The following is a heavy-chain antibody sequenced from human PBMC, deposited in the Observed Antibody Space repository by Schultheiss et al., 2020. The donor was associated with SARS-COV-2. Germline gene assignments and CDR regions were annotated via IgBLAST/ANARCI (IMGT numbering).Heavy chain of an antibody. Sequence: GGSLRLSCTASGFTFGDYAMSWVRQAPGKGLEWVGFIRSKAYGGTTEYAASVKGRFTISRDNSKNTLYLQMNSLRAEDTAVYYCAKDLGIFGVVIDYWGQGTLVTVSS. D-gene: IGHD3-3*01. V-gene: IGHV3-49*04. CDR2: IRSKAYGGTT. J-gene: IGHJ4*02. CDR1: GFTFGDYA. CDR3: AKDLGIFGVVIDY.